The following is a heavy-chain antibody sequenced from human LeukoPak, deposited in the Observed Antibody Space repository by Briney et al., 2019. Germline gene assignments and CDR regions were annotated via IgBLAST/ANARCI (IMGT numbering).Heavy chain of an antibody. CDR3: ARRRIADAFDI. CDR1: GFTFSDYY. D-gene: IGHD6-13*01. V-gene: IGHV3-11*04. J-gene: IGHJ3*02. Sequence: GGSLRLSCAASGFTFSDYYMSWIRQAPGKGLEWVSYISSSGSTTYYADSVKGRFTISRDNAKNSLYLQMNSLRAEDTAVYYCARRRIADAFDIWGQGTLVTVSS. CDR2: ISSSGSTT.